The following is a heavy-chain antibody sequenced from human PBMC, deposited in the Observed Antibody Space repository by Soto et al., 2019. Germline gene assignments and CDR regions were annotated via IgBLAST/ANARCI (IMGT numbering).Heavy chain of an antibody. Sequence: EVQVLQSGGGLVQPGGSLRLSCAASGLTFSRFAMSWVRQAPGKGLEWVATIHGSGAITNYADSVRGRFTISRDNSKDTMYLQLNTLSFADTAVYYCAKDKGTGSYTNWCFDVRGRGTLATVSS. D-gene: IGHD3-10*01. CDR1: GLTFSRFA. CDR3: AKDKGTGSYTNWCFDV. J-gene: IGHJ2*01. CDR2: IHGSGAIT. V-gene: IGHV3-23*01.